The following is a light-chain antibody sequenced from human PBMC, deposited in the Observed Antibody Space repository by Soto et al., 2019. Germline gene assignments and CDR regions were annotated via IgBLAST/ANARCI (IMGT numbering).Light chain of an antibody. V-gene: IGKV1-39*01. J-gene: IGKJ2*01. CDR3: QQSYSTPPYT. Sequence: DIQMTQSPSSLSASVGDRVTITCRASQSISSYLNWYQQKPGKAPKLLIYAASSLQSGVPSRFSGSGSGTDFTLTISSLQPEDFATYDCQQSYSTPPYTFGQGTKLESK. CDR2: AAS. CDR1: QSISSY.